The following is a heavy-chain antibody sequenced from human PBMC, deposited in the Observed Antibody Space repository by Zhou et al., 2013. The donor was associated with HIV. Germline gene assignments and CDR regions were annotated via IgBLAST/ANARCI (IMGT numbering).Heavy chain of an antibody. CDR1: GDTFSRYA. V-gene: IGHV1-69*12. D-gene: IGHD1-1*01. Sequence: QVQLVQSGAEVNKPGSSVKVSCKASGDTFSRYAISWVRQAPGQGLEWMGRIVPVFGTTTYAPKFQGRVTITADESTSTAFMDLSSLRSDDTAVYYCARSVTSTPGSGWFDPWGQGTRVTVSS. J-gene: IGHJ5*02. CDR2: IVPVFGTT. CDR3: ARSVTSTPGSGWFDP.